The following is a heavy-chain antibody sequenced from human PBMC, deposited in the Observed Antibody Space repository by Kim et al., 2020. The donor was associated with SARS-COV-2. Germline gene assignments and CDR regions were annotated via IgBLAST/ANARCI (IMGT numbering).Heavy chain of an antibody. Sequence: GGSLRLSCAASGFTFSSYWMYWVRQAPGKGLVWVSRINSDGSTTSPADSVKGRFTISRDNAKNTLYLQMNILRAEDTAVYYCARGGYGFDYWGHGTLVT. V-gene: IGHV3-74*01. CDR3: ARGGYGFDY. D-gene: IGHD4-17*01. J-gene: IGHJ4*03. CDR1: GFTFSSYW. CDR2: INSDGSTT.